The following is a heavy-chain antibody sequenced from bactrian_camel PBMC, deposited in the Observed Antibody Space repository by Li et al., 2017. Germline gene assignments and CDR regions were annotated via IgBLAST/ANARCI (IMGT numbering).Heavy chain of an antibody. V-gene: IGHV3S53*01. D-gene: IGHD2*01. Sequence: HVQLVESGGGSVQAGGSLRLSCAASGYTHSDKCMGWYRQAPGNECELISTIGGDTYYDDSVKGRFTISRDNDKNMAHLRMTDLKPEDSAMYFCASVDGGYCYQWPESYNYWGPGTQVTVS. CDR2: TIGGDT. CDR1: GYTHSDKC. CDR3: ASVDGGYCYQWPESYNY. J-gene: IGHJ4*01.